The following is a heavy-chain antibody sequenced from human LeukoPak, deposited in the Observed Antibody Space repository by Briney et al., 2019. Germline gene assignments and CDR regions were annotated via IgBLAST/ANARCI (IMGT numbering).Heavy chain of an antibody. V-gene: IGHV3-23*01. CDR3: AKDSTSIAAAGRHN. CDR2: IINSDGTT. D-gene: IGHD6-13*01. CDR1: RFTFSRSI. J-gene: IGHJ4*02. Sequence: GGSLRLSCAASRFTFSRSIMTWVRQAPEKGLEWVSTIINSDGTTYYAESVRGRFTISRDNYRNMLYLQMNSLRAEDTAVYYCAKDSTSIAAAGRHNWGQGTLVTVSS.